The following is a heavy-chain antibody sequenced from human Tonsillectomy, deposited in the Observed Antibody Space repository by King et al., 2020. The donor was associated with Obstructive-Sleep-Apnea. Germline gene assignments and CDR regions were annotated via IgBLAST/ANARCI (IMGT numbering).Heavy chain of an antibody. J-gene: IGHJ5*02. Sequence: QLQESGPGLVKPSETLSLTCTVSGGSISSSSYYWGWIRQPPGKGLEWIGSIYYSGSTYYNPSLKSRVTISVDTSKNQFSLKLSSVTAADTAVYYCARDVGTGNWFDPWGQGTLVTVAS. CDR2: IYYSGST. V-gene: IGHV4-39*07. CDR3: ARDVGTGNWFDP. D-gene: IGHD1-1*01. CDR1: GGSISSSSYY.